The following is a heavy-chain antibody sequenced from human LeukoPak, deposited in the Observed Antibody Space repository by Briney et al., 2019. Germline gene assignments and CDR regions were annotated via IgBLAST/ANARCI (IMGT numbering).Heavy chain of an antibody. CDR2: IKQDGSKI. CDR1: GFTVSSNY. D-gene: IGHD5-24*01. Sequence: GGSLRLSCAASGFTVSSNYMTWVRQAPGKGLEWVANIKQDGSKISYVDSVKGRYTISRDNAKKSLYLQMNSLIAEDTAIYYCTRVGYIDEGIDYWGQGTLVTVSS. V-gene: IGHV3-7*04. J-gene: IGHJ4*02. CDR3: TRVGYIDEGIDY.